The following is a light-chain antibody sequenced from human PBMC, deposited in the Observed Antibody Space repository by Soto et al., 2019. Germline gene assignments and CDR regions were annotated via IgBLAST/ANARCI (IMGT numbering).Light chain of an antibody. Sequence: EIVLTQSPATLSLSPGERATLSCRASQSVSSYLAWYQQKPGQAPRLLIYDASNRATGIPARFSGSGSGTDFTLTISSLEPEDFAVDYCQQRSNWPKAFGGGIKVEIK. V-gene: IGKV3-11*01. J-gene: IGKJ4*01. CDR3: QQRSNWPKA. CDR2: DAS. CDR1: QSVSSY.